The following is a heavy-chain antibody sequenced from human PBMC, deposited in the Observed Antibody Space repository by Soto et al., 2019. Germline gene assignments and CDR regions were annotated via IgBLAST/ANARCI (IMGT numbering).Heavy chain of an antibody. CDR2: IDPGDSSA. D-gene: IGHD2-2*01. CDR1: GYTFFSFW. Sequence: PGESLKISCHGSGYTFFSFWIVWVRQVPGKGLEWVGRIDPGDSSATYSPTFQGHVTISADRSTRSAYLQWRSLRASDTAIYFCARRYCSRADCYFDYWGQGTLVTVS. CDR3: ARRYCSRADCYFDY. J-gene: IGHJ4*02. V-gene: IGHV5-10-1*01.